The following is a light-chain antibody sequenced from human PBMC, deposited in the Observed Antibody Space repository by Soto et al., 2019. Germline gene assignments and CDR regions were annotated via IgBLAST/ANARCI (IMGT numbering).Light chain of an antibody. CDR3: QSYDSSSWV. J-gene: IGLJ3*02. V-gene: IGLV1-40*01. CDR2: ANT. Sequence: QSVLTPPPSVSGAPGQRVTISCTGSSSNIGAGFHVHWYQQLPGTAPKLLIYANTNRPSGVPDRFSGSKSGTSASLAITGLQAEDEADYYCQSYDSSSWVFGVGTQLTVL. CDR1: SSNIGAGFH.